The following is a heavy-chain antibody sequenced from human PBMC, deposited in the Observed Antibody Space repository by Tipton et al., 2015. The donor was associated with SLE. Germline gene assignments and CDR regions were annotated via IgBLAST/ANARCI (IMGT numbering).Heavy chain of an antibody. CDR1: GFTLRQYV. CDR2: ISSGGSDK. V-gene: IGHV3-30*04. J-gene: IGHJ3*02. D-gene: IGHD3-3*01. CDR3: ASAPEYYDFWSGVFDI. Sequence: SLRLSCEASGFTLRQYVLHWVRQAPGTGLEWVATISSGGSDKYYIDSVKGRFTISRDNAKNTLYLQMNSLRLEDTAVYYCASAPEYYDFWSGVFDIWGQGTMVTVST.